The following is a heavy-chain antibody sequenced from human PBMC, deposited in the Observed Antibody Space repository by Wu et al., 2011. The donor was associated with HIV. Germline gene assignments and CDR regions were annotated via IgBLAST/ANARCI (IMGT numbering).Heavy chain of an antibody. V-gene: IGHV4-59*08. J-gene: IGHJ3*02. CDR3: ARLPFSAYKSAFDI. Sequence: QVQLQESGPGLVKPSETLSLTCTVSGGSISSYYWSWIRQPPGKGLEWIGYIYYSGSTNYNPSLKSRVTISVDTSKNQFSLKLSSVTAADTAVYYCARLPFSAYKSAFDIWGQGTMVTVSS. CDR1: GGSISSYY. D-gene: IGHD1-14*01. CDR2: IYYSGST.